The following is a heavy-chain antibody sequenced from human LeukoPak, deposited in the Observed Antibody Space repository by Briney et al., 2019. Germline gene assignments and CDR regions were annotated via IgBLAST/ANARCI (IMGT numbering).Heavy chain of an antibody. V-gene: IGHV3-23*01. D-gene: IGHD2/OR15-2a*01. CDR3: AKGGGSTWLDN. Sequence: GGSLRLSCAASGFTFSSYAMSWVRQAPGKGLEWVSTIGASGGSTYYADSVRGRFSISRDNSKNTLYLQMNSLRDEDTAVYYCAKGGGSTWLDNWGQGTLVTLSS. J-gene: IGHJ4*02. CDR1: GFTFSSYA. CDR2: IGASGGST.